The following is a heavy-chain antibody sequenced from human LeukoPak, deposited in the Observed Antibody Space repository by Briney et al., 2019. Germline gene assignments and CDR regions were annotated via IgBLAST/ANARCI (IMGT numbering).Heavy chain of an antibody. V-gene: IGHV3-23*01. CDR1: GFTFSSYA. D-gene: IGHD1-14*01. Sequence: GGSLRLSCAASGFTFSSYAMSWVRQAPGKGLEWVSTISNSDGSTYYVDSVKGRFSISRDNSENTLYLQMNSLRDEDTAVYYCAKATGYLLWGQGTLVTVSS. CDR3: AKATGYLL. J-gene: IGHJ4*02. CDR2: ISNSDGST.